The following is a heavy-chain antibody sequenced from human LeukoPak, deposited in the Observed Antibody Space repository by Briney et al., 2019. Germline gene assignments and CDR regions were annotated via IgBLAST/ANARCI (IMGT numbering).Heavy chain of an antibody. D-gene: IGHD6-6*01. V-gene: IGHV4-4*07. CDR2: IYTSGST. CDR3: ARLVYSSSSPADR. Sequence: SSETLSLTCTVSGGSISSYYWRWIRQPAGKGLEWIGRIYTSGSTNYNPSLKSRVTMSVDTSKNQFSLKLSSVTAADTAVYYCARLVYSSSSPADRWGQGTLVTVSS. J-gene: IGHJ5*02. CDR1: GGSISSYY.